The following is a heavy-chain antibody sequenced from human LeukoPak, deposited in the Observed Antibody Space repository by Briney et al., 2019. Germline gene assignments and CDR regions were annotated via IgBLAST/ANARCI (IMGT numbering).Heavy chain of an antibody. CDR3: AREWYYDFWSGYCPNYYYYGMDV. CDR1: GFTFSSYG. V-gene: IGHV3-33*01. J-gene: IGHJ6*02. Sequence: PGRSLRLSCAASGFTFSSYGMHWVRQAPGKGLEWVAVIWYDGSNKYYADSVKGRFTISRDNSKNTLYLQMNSLRAEDTAVYYCAREWYYDFWSGYCPNYYYYGMDVWGQGTTVTVSS. CDR2: IWYDGSNK. D-gene: IGHD3-3*01.